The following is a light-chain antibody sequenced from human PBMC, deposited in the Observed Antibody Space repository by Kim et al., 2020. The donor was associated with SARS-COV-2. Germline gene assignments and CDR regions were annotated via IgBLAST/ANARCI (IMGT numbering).Light chain of an antibody. Sequence: AIRMTQSPSALSASRGDRVTLTCRASESVGSYLAWYQQKPGKAPHLLVYAASTLQTGVPSRFSGSGSGTNFTLTISCLQSDDFGSYYCQQYYRDPPTFGPGTEVDV. CDR1: ESVGSY. V-gene: IGKV1-8*01. J-gene: IGKJ3*01. CDR2: AAS. CDR3: QQYYRDPPT.